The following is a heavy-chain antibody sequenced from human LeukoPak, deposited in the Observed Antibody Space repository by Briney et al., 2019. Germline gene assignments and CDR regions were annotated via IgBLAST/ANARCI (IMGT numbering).Heavy chain of an antibody. V-gene: IGHV4-34*01. J-gene: IGHJ4*02. CDR1: GGSFSGYY. Sequence: PSETLSLTCAVYGGSFSGYYWSWIRQPPGKGLEWIGEINHSGRTNYNPSLKSRVTISVDTSKNRFSLKLSSVTAADTAVYYCARDPEVAPKTKYYDFWSGYRSFDYWGQGTLVTVSS. CDR3: ARDPEVAPKTKYYDFWSGYRSFDY. CDR2: INHSGRT. D-gene: IGHD3-3*01.